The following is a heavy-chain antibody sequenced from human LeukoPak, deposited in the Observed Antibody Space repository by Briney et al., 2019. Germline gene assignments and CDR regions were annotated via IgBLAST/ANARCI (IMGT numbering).Heavy chain of an antibody. CDR3: ARESFGDYYFDY. Sequence: PGGSLRLSCASSGFTFSNYVRYWVRQAPGKGLEWVAGMSHDGSNIYYADPVKGRFTVSRDNSKNTLYLQMNSLRVEDTAVYSCARESFGDYYFDYWGQGTLVTVSS. D-gene: IGHD4-17*01. V-gene: IGHV3-30*14. CDR2: MSHDGSNI. CDR1: GFTFSNYV. J-gene: IGHJ4*02.